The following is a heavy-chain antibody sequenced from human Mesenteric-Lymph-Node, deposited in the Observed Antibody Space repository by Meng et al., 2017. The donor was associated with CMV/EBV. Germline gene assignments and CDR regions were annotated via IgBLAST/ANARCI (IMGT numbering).Heavy chain of an antibody. J-gene: IGHJ4*02. Sequence: YTSTNYYIHWVRQAPGQGPEWMGWINPHSGGTSYAQKFQGRVTLTRDTSISATYMDLSSLRSDDTAVYYCAGDVEYSSWSGEYYFGHWGQGSLVTVSS. V-gene: IGHV1-2*02. CDR2: INPHSGGT. CDR1: YTSTNYY. CDR3: AGDVEYSSWSGEYYFGH. D-gene: IGHD3-10*01.